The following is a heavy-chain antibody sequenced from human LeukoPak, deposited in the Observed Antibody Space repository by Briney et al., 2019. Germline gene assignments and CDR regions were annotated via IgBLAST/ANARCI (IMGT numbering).Heavy chain of an antibody. CDR3: ARTYCSGGSCYRFPLIFFDY. D-gene: IGHD2-15*01. J-gene: IGHJ4*02. CDR1: GGTFSSYA. V-gene: IGHV1-69*06. Sequence: EASVKVSCKASGGTFSSYAISWVRQAPGQGLEWMGGIIPIFGTANYAQKFQGRVTITADKSTSTAYMELSSLRSEDTAVYYCARTYCSGGSCYRFPLIFFDYWGQGTLVTASS. CDR2: IIPIFGTA.